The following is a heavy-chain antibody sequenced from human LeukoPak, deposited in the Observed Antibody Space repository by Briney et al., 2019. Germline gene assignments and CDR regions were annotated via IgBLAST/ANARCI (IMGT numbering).Heavy chain of an antibody. Sequence: ASVKVSCKASGYTFTSYYMHWVRQAPGQGLEWMGIINPSGGSTSYAQKFQGRVTMTRDMSTSTVYMELSSLRSEDTAVYYCARDHSIVVVPAREFDYWGQGTLVTVSS. D-gene: IGHD2-2*01. CDR2: INPSGGST. J-gene: IGHJ4*02. CDR1: GYTFTSYY. CDR3: ARDHSIVVVPAREFDY. V-gene: IGHV1-46*01.